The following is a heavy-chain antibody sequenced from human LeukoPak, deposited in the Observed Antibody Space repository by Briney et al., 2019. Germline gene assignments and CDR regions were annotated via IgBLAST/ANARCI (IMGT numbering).Heavy chain of an antibody. V-gene: IGHV3-30-3*01. CDR1: GFTFSSYA. Sequence: GGSLRLSCAASGFTFSSYAMHWVRQAPGKGLEWVAVISYDGSNKYYADSVKGRFTISRDNSKNTLYLQMSSLRAADTAVYYCAKDLEAHYYGMDVWGQGTTVTVSS. J-gene: IGHJ6*02. CDR2: ISYDGSNK. CDR3: AKDLEAHYYGMDV.